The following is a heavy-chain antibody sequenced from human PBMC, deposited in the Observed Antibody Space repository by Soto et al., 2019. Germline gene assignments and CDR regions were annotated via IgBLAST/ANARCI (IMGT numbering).Heavy chain of an antibody. J-gene: IGHJ4*02. CDR2: VYYSGST. V-gene: IGHV4-30-4*01. CDR1: GGSISSGDYY. D-gene: IGHD3-10*01. CDR3: ASRKSSPYFDY. Sequence: SETLSLTCTVSGGSISSGDYYWSWIRQPPGKGLEWIGYVYYSGSTYYNPSLKSRVTISVDTSKNQFSLKLSSVTAADTAVYYCASRKSSPYFDYWGQGTLVTVSS.